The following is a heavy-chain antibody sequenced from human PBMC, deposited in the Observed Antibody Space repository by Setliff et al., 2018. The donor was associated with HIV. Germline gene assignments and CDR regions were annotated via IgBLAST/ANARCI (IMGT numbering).Heavy chain of an antibody. Sequence: PGGSLRLSCAASGFTFSTFWMSWVRQAPGKGLEWVANIKPDGSEKYYADSVKGRFTIFRDNAKNSLYLHLNSLRAEDTAVYSCARLSPPDDYGDLGGIDYWGQGTLVTVPS. V-gene: IGHV3-7*01. CDR2: IKPDGSEK. CDR3: ARLSPPDDYGDLGGIDY. J-gene: IGHJ4*02. CDR1: GFTFSTFW. D-gene: IGHD4-17*01.